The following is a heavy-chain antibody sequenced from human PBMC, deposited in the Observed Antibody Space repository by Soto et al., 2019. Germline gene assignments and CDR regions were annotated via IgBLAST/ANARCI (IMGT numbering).Heavy chain of an antibody. CDR2: INPKSGGT. J-gene: IGHJ4*02. CDR1: GHTFTVYY. D-gene: IGHD1-26*01. V-gene: IGHV1-2*02. Sequence: ASVKVSWKASGHTFTVYYMHWVRQAPGQGLEWMGWINPKSGGTMYPQKFQGRVTMTWDTSISTAYMALTRLRSDDTAVYYCARDLAKGGGSAGFDYWGQGTLVTVSS. CDR3: ARDLAKGGGSAGFDY.